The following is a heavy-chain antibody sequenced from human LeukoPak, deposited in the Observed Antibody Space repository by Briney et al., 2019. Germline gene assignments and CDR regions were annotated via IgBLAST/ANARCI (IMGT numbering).Heavy chain of an antibody. V-gene: IGHV4-59*01. D-gene: IGHD2-8*01. CDR2: IYYSGST. J-gene: IGHJ6*02. CDR3: ARGGVMDV. Sequence: SETLSLTCTVSGGSISSYYWSWIRQPPGKGLEWIGYIYYSGSTNYNPSLKSRVTISVDTSKNQFSLKLSSVTAADTAVYYCARGGVMDVWGQGTTVTVSS. CDR1: GGSISSYY.